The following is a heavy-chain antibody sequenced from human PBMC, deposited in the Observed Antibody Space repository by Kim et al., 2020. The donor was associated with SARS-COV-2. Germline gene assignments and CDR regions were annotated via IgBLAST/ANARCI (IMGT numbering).Heavy chain of an antibody. J-gene: IGHJ4*02. Sequence: SETLSLTCTVSGYSISSGYYWGWIRQPPGKGLEWIGSIYHSGSTYYNPSLKSRVTISVDTSKNQFSLKLSSVTAADTAVYYCARDRYYDSSGYLLGLFDYWGQGTLVTVSS. CDR1: GYSISSGYY. CDR3: ARDRYYDSSGYLLGLFDY. V-gene: IGHV4-38-2*02. CDR2: IYHSGST. D-gene: IGHD3-22*01.